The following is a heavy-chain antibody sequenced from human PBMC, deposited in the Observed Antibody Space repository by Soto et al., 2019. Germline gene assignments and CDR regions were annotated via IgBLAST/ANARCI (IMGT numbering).Heavy chain of an antibody. CDR3: AKDRAAAYDSSGYYYGNWFDP. J-gene: IGHJ5*02. CDR1: GLTFNRHA. D-gene: IGHD3-22*01. V-gene: IGHV3-23*01. Sequence: EVQLLESGGGLVQPGGSLRLSCAASGLTFNRHAMSWVRQAPGTGLEWVSTIDPSGANTHYADSVKGRFIIFRDNSRNTLDLQMNSLRAADTALYYCAKDRAAAYDSSGYYYGNWFDPWGQGTLVTVSS. CDR2: IDPSGANT.